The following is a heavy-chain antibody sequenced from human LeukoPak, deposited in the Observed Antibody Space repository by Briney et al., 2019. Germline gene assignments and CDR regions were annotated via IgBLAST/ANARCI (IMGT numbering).Heavy chain of an antibody. D-gene: IGHD4-17*01. Sequence: GASVKVSCKASGYTFTSYAMHWVRQAPGQRLEWMGWINAGNGNTKYSQKFQGRVTITRGTSASTAYMELSSLRSEDTAVYYCARDRSRRYGDYADYWGQGTLVTVSS. V-gene: IGHV1-3*01. J-gene: IGHJ4*02. CDR1: GYTFTSYA. CDR2: INAGNGNT. CDR3: ARDRSRRYGDYADY.